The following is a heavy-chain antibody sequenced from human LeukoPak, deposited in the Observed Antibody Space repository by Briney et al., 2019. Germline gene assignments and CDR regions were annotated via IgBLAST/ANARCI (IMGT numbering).Heavy chain of an antibody. D-gene: IGHD6-13*01. V-gene: IGHV3-23*01. CDR2: ISGSGDST. Sequence: GGSLRLSCAASGFTFSSYAMSWVRQAPGKGLEWVSVISGSGDSTYYADSVKGRFTISRDNSKNTLYLQMNSLRAEDTAVYYCAEDGWLAATGTDWGQGTLVTVSS. CDR3: AEDGWLAATGTD. CDR1: GFTFSSYA. J-gene: IGHJ4*02.